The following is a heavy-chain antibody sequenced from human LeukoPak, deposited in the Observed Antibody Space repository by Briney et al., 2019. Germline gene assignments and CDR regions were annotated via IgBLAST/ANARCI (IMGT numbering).Heavy chain of an antibody. CDR2: INHSGST. CDR3: ARGQGLSGSSSWYYFDY. J-gene: IGHJ4*02. Sequence: PSETLSLTCAVYGGSFSGYYWSWIRQPPGKGLGWIGEINHSGSTNYNPSLKSRVTISVDTSKNQFSLKLSSVTAADTAVYYCARGQGLSGSSSWYYFDYWGQGTLVTVSS. V-gene: IGHV4-34*01. D-gene: IGHD6-13*01. CDR1: GGSFSGYY.